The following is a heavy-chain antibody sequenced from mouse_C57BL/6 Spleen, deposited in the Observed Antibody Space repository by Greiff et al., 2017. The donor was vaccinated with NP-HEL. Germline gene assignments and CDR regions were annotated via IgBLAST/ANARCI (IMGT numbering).Heavy chain of an antibody. CDR1: GYTFTDYY. D-gene: IGHD2-1*01. J-gene: IGHJ4*01. Sequence: EVQLQQSGPELVKPGASVKISCKASGYTFTDYYMNWVKQSHGKSLEWIGDINPNNGGTSYNQKFKGKATLTVDKSSSTAYMELRSLTSEDSAVYYCASLYYNAMDYWGQGTSVTVSS. CDR2: INPNNGGT. CDR3: ASLYYNAMDY. V-gene: IGHV1-26*01.